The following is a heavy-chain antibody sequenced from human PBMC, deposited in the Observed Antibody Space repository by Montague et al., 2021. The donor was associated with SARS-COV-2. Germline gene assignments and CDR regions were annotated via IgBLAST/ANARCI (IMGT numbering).Heavy chain of an antibody. CDR3: ARGWAFDP. CDR1: GGSTASHF. D-gene: IGHD6-19*01. Sequence: SETLSLTCAVSGGSTASHFWHWTRQPPGKRPEWIRYVYYNGDTKYNPSLQSRVTISIDTSENQFSLRLNSVTAADTAVYFCARGWAFDPWGQGRLVTVSS. J-gene: IGHJ3*01. V-gene: IGHV4-59*08. CDR2: VYYNGDT.